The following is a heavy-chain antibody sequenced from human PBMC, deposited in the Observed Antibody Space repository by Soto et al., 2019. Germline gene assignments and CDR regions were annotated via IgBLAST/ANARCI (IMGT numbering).Heavy chain of an antibody. Sequence: QVQLVQSGAEEKKPGASVKVSCKASGYTFTSYAMHWVRQAPGQRLEWMGWINAGNGNTKYSQKFQGRVTITRDTSASTAYMELSSLRSEDTAVYYCARAVRAAAGVKGSSEFDYWGQGTLVTVSS. V-gene: IGHV1-3*05. CDR2: INAGNGNT. CDR3: ARAVRAAAGVKGSSEFDY. D-gene: IGHD6-13*01. CDR1: GYTFTSYA. J-gene: IGHJ4*02.